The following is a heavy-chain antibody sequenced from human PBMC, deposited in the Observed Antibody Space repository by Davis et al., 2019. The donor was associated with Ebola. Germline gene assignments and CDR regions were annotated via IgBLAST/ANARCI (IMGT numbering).Heavy chain of an antibody. Sequence: GESLKISCAASGFTFSSYAMSWVRQAPGKGLEWVSAISGRGGSTYYADSVKGRFTISRDNSKNTLYLQMNSLRGEDTAVYYCAKGGYSSGWYGAFFDYWGQGTLVTVSS. V-gene: IGHV3-23*01. J-gene: IGHJ4*02. D-gene: IGHD6-19*01. CDR1: GFTFSSYA. CDR2: ISGRGGST. CDR3: AKGGYSSGWYGAFFDY.